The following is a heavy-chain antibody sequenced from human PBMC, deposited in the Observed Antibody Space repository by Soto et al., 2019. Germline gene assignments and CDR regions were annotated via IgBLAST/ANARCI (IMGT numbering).Heavy chain of an antibody. CDR1: GFTFSSYA. D-gene: IGHD3-16*01. CDR2: ISYDGSNK. Sequence: QVQLVESGGGVVQPGRSLRLSCAASGFTFSSYAMHWVRQAPGKGLEWVAVISYDGSNKYYPDSVKGRFTISRDNSKNTLYLQMNSLRVEDTAVYYCARVYVPLATRYYYYGMDVWGQGTTVTVSS. CDR3: ARVYVPLATRYYYYGMDV. J-gene: IGHJ6*02. V-gene: IGHV3-30-3*01.